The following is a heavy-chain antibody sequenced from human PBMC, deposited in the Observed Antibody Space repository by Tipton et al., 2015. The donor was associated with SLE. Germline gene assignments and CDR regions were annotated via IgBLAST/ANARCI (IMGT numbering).Heavy chain of an antibody. D-gene: IGHD2-2*02. CDR3: ARGVGYCSGTSCYTLNY. Sequence: TLSLTCAVYGGSFSGYYWSWIRQPPGKGLEWIGEINHSGSTNYNPSLKSRVTISVDTSKNQFSLKLSSVTAADTAVYYCARGVGYCSGTSCYTLNYWGQGTLVTVSS. CDR1: GGSFSGYY. J-gene: IGHJ4*02. CDR2: INHSGST. V-gene: IGHV4-34*01.